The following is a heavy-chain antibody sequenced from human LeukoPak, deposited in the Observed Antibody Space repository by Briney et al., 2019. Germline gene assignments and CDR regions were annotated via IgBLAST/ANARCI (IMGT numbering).Heavy chain of an antibody. CDR3: ARHPGSMIVVEYYFDY. V-gene: IGHV4-4*02. D-gene: IGHD3-22*01. CDR1: GGSISSSNW. J-gene: IGHJ4*02. CDR2: IYHSGST. Sequence: PSETLSLTCAVSGGSISSSNWWSWVRQPPGKGLEWIGEIYHSGSTNYNPSLKSRVTISVDTSKNQFSLKLSSVTAADTAVYYCARHPGSMIVVEYYFDYWGQGTLVTVSS.